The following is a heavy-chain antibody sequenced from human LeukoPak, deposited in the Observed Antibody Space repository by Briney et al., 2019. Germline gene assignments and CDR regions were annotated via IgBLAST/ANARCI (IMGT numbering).Heavy chain of an antibody. CDR1: GGSISSYY. V-gene: IGHV4-59*01. CDR2: IYYSGST. D-gene: IGHD6-6*01. J-gene: IGHJ5*02. Sequence: PSETLSLTCTVSGGSISSYYWSWIRQPPGKGLEWIGYIYYSGSTNYNPSLKSRVTISVDTSKNQFSLKLNSVTAADTAVYYCARDLAHSSSSGLGSWGQGTLVTVSS. CDR3: ARDLAHSSSSGLGS.